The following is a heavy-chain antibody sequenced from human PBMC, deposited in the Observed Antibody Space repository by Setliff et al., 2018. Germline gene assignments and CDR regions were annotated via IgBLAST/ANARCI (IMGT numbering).Heavy chain of an antibody. V-gene: IGHV1-2*02. CDR3: ARRPRAVYGSGRRNWFLDA. CDR1: GYTFSDYY. J-gene: IGHJ5*02. Sequence: ASVKVSCKTSGYTFSDYYMYWVRQAPGQGLEWMGWINAKGGGTTYAQNFQGRVTMTADASTSTAYMELRSLTSDDTAVYYCARRPRAVYGSGRRNWFLDAWGQGTLVTVSA. D-gene: IGHD3-10*01. CDR2: INAKGGGT.